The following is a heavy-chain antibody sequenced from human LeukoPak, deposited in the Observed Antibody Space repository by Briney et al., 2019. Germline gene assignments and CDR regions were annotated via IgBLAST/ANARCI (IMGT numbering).Heavy chain of an antibody. CDR1: GFTFSSYW. Sequence: GGSLRLSCAASGFTFSSYWMSWVRQAPGKGLEWVANIKEDGSEKHYVDSVKGRFTISRDNAKNSLYLQMNSLRAEDTAVYYCATSPPLNYYDSSGYWKAWGQGTLVTVSS. D-gene: IGHD3-22*01. CDR3: ATSPPLNYYDSSGYWKA. J-gene: IGHJ4*02. CDR2: IKEDGSEK. V-gene: IGHV3-7*03.